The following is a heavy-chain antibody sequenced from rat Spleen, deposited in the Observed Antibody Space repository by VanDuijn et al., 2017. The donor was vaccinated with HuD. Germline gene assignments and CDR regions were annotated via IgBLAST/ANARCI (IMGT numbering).Heavy chain of an antibody. CDR2: ISYDGSST. D-gene: IGHD4-3*01. J-gene: IGHJ4*01. CDR1: GFTFSDYY. Sequence: EVQLVESGGGLVQPGRSLKLSCAASGFTFSDYYMAWVRQAPKKGLEWVATISYDGSSTYYRDSVKGRFTISRDNAKSTLYLQMDSLRSDDTATYYCARHNSGYGVMDAWGQGPSVTVSS. V-gene: IGHV5-7*01. CDR3: ARHNSGYGVMDA.